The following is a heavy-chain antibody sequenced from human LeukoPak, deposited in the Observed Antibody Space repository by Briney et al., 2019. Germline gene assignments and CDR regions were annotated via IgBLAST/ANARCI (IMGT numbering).Heavy chain of an antibody. D-gene: IGHD3-3*02. Sequence: GGSLRLSCAASGFTFSSYEMNWVRQAPGKGLEWVSAISGSGGSTYYADSVKGRFTISRDNSKNTLYLQMNSLRAEDTAVYYCAKVLGAARRWDAFDIWGQGTMVTVSS. V-gene: IGHV3-23*01. CDR2: ISGSGGST. J-gene: IGHJ3*02. CDR1: GFTFSSYE. CDR3: AKVLGAARRWDAFDI.